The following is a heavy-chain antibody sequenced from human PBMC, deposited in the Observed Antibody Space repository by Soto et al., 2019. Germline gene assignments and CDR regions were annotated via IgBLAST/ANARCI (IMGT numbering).Heavy chain of an antibody. Sequence: QVQLQESGPGLVKPSETLSLTCTVSGGSISSYYWSWIRQPPGKGLEWIGYIYYSGSTNYNPSLKSRVTNSVDTSKSQFALKLSSVTAADTAVYYCARGQGVVVVRPYFDYWGQGTLVAVAS. CDR3: ARGQGVVVVRPYFDY. CDR2: IYYSGST. CDR1: GGSISSYY. D-gene: IGHD2-15*01. V-gene: IGHV4-59*01. J-gene: IGHJ4*02.